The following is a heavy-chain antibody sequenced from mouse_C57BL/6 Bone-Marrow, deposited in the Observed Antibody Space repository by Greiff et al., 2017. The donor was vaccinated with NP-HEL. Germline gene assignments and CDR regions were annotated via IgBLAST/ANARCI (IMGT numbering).Heavy chain of an antibody. CDR3: ARGGSSGYGYFDY. D-gene: IGHD3-2*02. CDR2: FHPYNDDT. Sequence: VQLQESGAELVKPGASVKMSCKASGYTFTTYPIEWMKQNHGKSLEWIGNFHPYNDDTKYNEKFKGKATLTVEKSSSTVYLELSRVTSDDSAVYYCARGGSSGYGYFDYWGQGTTLTVSS. V-gene: IGHV1-47*01. J-gene: IGHJ2*01. CDR1: GYTFTTYP.